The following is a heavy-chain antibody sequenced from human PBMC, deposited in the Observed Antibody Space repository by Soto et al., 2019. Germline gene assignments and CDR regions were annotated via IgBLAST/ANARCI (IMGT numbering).Heavy chain of an antibody. D-gene: IGHD1-26*01. Sequence: QVQLVQSGTEVKKPGSSVKVSRKASGGTFSSYAINWVRQAPGQGLEWMGGIIPMFGTDKYAQKFLARVTITAEETTGNPYKELSNLKSDDPAVYYCARGPPQYTSPWRYHFGLWGQGTRVTVSS. J-gene: IGHJ4*02. CDR1: GGTFSSYA. CDR3: ARGPPQYTSPWRYHFGL. CDR2: IIPMFGTD. V-gene: IGHV1-69*01.